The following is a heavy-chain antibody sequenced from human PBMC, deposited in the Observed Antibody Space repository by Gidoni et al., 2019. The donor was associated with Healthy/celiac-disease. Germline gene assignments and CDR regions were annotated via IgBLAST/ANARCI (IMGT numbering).Heavy chain of an antibody. CDR3: TNFPEGDAFDI. CDR2: IRSKAYGGTT. J-gene: IGHJ3*02. Sequence: EVQLVESVGGLVTPGRSLRLSCTASGFTFGDYAMSWFRQAPGKGLEWVGFIRSKAYGGTTEYAAYVKGRFTISRDDSKSIAYLQMNSLKTEDTAVYYCTNFPEGDAFDIWGQGTMVTVSS. V-gene: IGHV3-49*05. CDR1: GFTFGDYA.